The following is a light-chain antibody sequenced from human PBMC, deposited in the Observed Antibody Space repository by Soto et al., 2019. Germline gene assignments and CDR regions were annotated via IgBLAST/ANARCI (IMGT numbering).Light chain of an antibody. Sequence: IQVTQSPSSVSASVGDRVTITCRASQPISSWLAWYQQKPGQPPNLLIYSASTLRSGVPSRFSGSESGTLFTLTITNLQPEDFALYYCQQRNTWPPITFGQGTRLEIK. CDR2: SAS. CDR1: QPISSW. J-gene: IGKJ5*01. V-gene: IGKV1-12*01. CDR3: QQRNTWPPIT.